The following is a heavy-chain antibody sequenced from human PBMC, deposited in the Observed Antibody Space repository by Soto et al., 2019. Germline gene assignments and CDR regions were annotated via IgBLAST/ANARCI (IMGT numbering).Heavy chain of an antibody. Sequence: EVQLLESGGGWAQPGGSLRLSCAASGFTFNNYAMSWVRQAPGKGLEWVSGISGSGMSTNDADSVKGRFTISRDNSKNTLFLLMSSLRAEDTAVYYCAKDSGGYTFDYWGQGTLVTVSS. J-gene: IGHJ4*02. CDR1: GFTFNNYA. CDR2: ISGSGMST. CDR3: AKDSGGYTFDY. V-gene: IGHV3-23*01. D-gene: IGHD2-15*01.